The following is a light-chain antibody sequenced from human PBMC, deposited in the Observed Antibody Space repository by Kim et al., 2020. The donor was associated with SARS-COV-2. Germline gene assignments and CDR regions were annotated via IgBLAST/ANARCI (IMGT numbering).Light chain of an antibody. CDR1: QSVSSSY. CDR2: GAS. Sequence: GERATLSCSASQSVSSSYLLWYQQKPGQAPRLLIFGASSRATDIPDRFSGSGSGTDFTLTISKLEPEDFAVYYCRHYGTSLWTFGPGTKVDIK. J-gene: IGKJ1*01. CDR3: RHYGTSLWT. V-gene: IGKV3-20*01.